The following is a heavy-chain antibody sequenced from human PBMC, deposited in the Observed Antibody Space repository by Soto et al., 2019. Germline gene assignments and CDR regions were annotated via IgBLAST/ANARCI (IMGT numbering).Heavy chain of an antibody. CDR3: ARGGHIAVVTDSFDS. CDR2: IHPSGGGS. V-gene: IGHV1-46*02. D-gene: IGHD2-21*02. J-gene: IGHJ4*02. CDR1: GFPFNTYY. Sequence: ASVKVSCKSSGFPFNTYYLYWVRQAPGQGLEWMGMIHPSGGGSTYAQKFLGRVTMTMDSSTSTVFMELTSLRSADTAVYYCARGGHIAVVTDSFDSWGQGTLVTVSS.